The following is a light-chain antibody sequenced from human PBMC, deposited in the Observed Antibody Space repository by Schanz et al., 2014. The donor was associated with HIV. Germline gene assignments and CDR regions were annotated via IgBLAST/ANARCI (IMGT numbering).Light chain of an antibody. V-gene: IGLV2-14*03. Sequence: QSVLTQPASVSGSPGQSITISCTGTSSDVGAYNGVSWWQQHPDKAPRLIIYDVSNRPSGVSSRFSGSKSGNTASLAISGLRSEDEADYYCAAWDDSLSGWVFGGGTKLTVL. J-gene: IGLJ3*02. CDR3: AAWDDSLSGWV. CDR2: DVS. CDR1: SSDVGAYNG.